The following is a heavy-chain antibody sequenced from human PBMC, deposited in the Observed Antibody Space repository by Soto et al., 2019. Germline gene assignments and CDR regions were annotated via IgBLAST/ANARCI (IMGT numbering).Heavy chain of an antibody. Sequence: EVQLLESGGGLVQPGGSLRLSCAASGFTFSSYAMSWVRQAPGKGLEWVSAISGSGGTTYYADSVKGRFTISRDNSKNTLYLQMKSLRAEDTAVYYCAKDPYYDSSGQSYFDYWGQGTLVSVSS. CDR2: ISGSGGTT. J-gene: IGHJ4*02. CDR1: GFTFSSYA. D-gene: IGHD3-22*01. V-gene: IGHV3-23*01. CDR3: AKDPYYDSSGQSYFDY.